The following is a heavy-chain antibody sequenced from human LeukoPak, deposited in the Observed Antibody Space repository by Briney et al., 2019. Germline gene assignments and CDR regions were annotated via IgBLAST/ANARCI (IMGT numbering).Heavy chain of an antibody. V-gene: IGHV4-39*01. CDR1: GASISSGRNY. J-gene: IGHJ4*02. D-gene: IGHD1-1*01. CDR2: LYSSGTT. Sequence: SETLSLTCTVSGASISSGRNYWSWIRQSPGKGLEWIASLYSSGTTHYNPSLQSRVSVSVDTSKNQFSVRLNSLTAADTAVYYCARHLSGTTMAHYFDHWGQGTVVSASS. CDR3: ARHLSGTTMAHYFDH.